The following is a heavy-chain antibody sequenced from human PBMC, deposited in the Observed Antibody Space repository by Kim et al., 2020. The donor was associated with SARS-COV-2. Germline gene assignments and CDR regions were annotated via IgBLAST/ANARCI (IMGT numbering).Heavy chain of an antibody. V-gene: IGHV4-34*12. CDR1: DGSFSGYF. D-gene: IGHD2-15*01. CDR3: ARRGRKGSGGRVFWFDP. CDR2: IIHNGRT. J-gene: IGHJ5*02. Sequence: SETLSLTCAVYDGSFSGYFWTWIRRTPGKGLEWIGEIIHNGRTNYNPSLQSRVTISVDKSKNQSSLKLSSVTAADTAVYYCARRGRKGSGGRVFWFDPWGQGTLVTVSS.